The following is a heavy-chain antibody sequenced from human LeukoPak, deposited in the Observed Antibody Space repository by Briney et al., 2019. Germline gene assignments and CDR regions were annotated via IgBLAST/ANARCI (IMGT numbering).Heavy chain of an antibody. Sequence: PGGSLRLSCAASGFTFSSYWMHWVRQAPGKGLEWVSSISGSGGDTYHADSVKGRFTISRDNSKNTLYLQMNGLRAEDTDIYYCARHFYYDDSGYYVRPLDSWGQGTLVTVSS. V-gene: IGHV3-23*01. CDR1: GFTFSSYW. D-gene: IGHD3-22*01. J-gene: IGHJ4*02. CDR3: ARHFYYDDSGYYVRPLDS. CDR2: ISGSGGDT.